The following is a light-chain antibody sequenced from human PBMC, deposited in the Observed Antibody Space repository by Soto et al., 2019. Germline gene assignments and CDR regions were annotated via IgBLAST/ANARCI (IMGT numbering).Light chain of an antibody. Sequence: EIVMTQSPATLSVSPGERATLSCRASQSVNSNLAWYRQKPGQAPRLLISDASTRATGVPARFSGSGSGTEFTLTISNLQSEDSGIYYCQQYNFWPPLTFGGGTKVEI. CDR1: QSVNSN. CDR2: DAS. J-gene: IGKJ4*01. CDR3: QQYNFWPPLT. V-gene: IGKV3-15*01.